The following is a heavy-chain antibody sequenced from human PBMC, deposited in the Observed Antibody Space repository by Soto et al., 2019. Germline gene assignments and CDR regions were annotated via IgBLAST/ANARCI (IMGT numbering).Heavy chain of an antibody. J-gene: IGHJ4*02. CDR3: ARESEDLTSNFDY. Sequence: GGSLRLSCAASGFTFTRFSMNWVRQAPGKGLEWVSSISSTTNYIYYGDSMKGRFTISRDDAKNSLYLEMNSLRAEDTAVYYCARESEDLTSNFDYWGQGTLVTVSS. V-gene: IGHV3-21*06. CDR2: ISSTTNYI. CDR1: GFTFTRFS.